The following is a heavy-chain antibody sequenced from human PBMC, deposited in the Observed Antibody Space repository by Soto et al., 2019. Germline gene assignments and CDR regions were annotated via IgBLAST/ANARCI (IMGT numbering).Heavy chain of an antibody. V-gene: IGHV4-34*01. J-gene: IGHJ4*02. CDR3: ARGSGKYCSGGSCYSGSVCYDY. D-gene: IGHD2-15*01. Sequence: SLTCAVYGGSFSGYYWSWIRQPPGKGLEWIGEINHSGSTNYNPSLKSRVTISVDTSKNQFSLKLSSVTAVDTAVYYCARGSGKYCSGGSCYSGSVCYDYWGQGTLVTVSS. CDR2: INHSGST. CDR1: GGSFSGYY.